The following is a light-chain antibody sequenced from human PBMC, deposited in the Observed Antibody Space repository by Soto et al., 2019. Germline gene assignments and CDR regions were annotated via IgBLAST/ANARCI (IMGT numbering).Light chain of an antibody. CDR1: QSISSY. V-gene: IGKV1-39*01. Sequence: DIQMTQSPSSLSASVGDRVTITCRASQSISSYLNWYQQKPGKAPKLLIYAASSLQSGVPSRFSGSGSGTDFTLTISSLQPEDFATYSCQQSYRAPLTFGPGTKVDIK. J-gene: IGKJ3*01. CDR2: AAS. CDR3: QQSYRAPLT.